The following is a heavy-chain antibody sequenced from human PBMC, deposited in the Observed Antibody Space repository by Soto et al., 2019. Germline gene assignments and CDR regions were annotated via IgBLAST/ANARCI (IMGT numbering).Heavy chain of an antibody. CDR1: GGTFSTYA. Sequence: QVQLVQSGAEVKKPGSSVKVSCKAPGGTFSTYAISWVRQAPGQGLEWMGGVIPIFGTPKYAQKFQGRVTIAADESTSTGYMELRRLRSEDTAVYYCARSQGGSSSLDIYYYYYGMDVWGQGTTVTVSS. CDR3: ARSQGGSSSLDIYYYYYGMDV. V-gene: IGHV1-69*01. D-gene: IGHD2-15*01. J-gene: IGHJ6*02. CDR2: VIPIFGTP.